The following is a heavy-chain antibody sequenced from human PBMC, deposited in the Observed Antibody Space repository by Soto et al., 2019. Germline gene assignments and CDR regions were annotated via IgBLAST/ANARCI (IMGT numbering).Heavy chain of an antibody. J-gene: IGHJ5*02. V-gene: IGHV1-18*04. CDR3: ARGSLRVPADMEYNWFDP. CDR2: ISAYNGNT. D-gene: IGHD2-2*01. Sequence: ASVKVSCKASGYTFTSYGISWVRQAPGQGLEWMGWISAYNGNTNYAQKLQGRVTMTTDTSTSTAYMELRSLRSDDTAVYYCARGSLRVPADMEYNWFDPWGQGTLVTVS. CDR1: GYTFTSYG.